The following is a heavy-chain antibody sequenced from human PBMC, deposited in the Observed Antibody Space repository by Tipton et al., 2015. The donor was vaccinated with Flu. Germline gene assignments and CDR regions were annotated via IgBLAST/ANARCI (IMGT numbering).Heavy chain of an antibody. D-gene: IGHD2-21*01. Sequence: TLSLTCTVSGGSISSHYWSWIRQSPGKGLEWIAYIYYAGGINYNPSLKSRATISVDTPRNQFSLKLSAVTAADTAVYYCAASPWGLHGDSYFELWGRGALVTVSS. J-gene: IGHJ4*02. CDR1: GGSISSHY. CDR2: IYYAGGI. V-gene: IGHV4-59*03. CDR3: AASPWGLHGDSYFEL.